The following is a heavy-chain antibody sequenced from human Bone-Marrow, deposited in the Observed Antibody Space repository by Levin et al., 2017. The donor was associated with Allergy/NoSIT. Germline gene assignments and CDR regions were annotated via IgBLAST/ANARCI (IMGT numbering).Heavy chain of an antibody. CDR2: INGDGSIS. Sequence: GGSLRLSCAASGFTFSRYWMHWVRQVPGKGLVWVSRINGDGSISSYANSVRGRFSISRDNAKNTQYLQMNSLRAEDTAVYYWATGSGDFGDPFDDWGQGTLVTVSS. V-gene: IGHV3-74*01. D-gene: IGHD4-17*01. J-gene: IGHJ4*02. CDR1: GFTFSRYW. CDR3: ATGSGDFGDPFDD.